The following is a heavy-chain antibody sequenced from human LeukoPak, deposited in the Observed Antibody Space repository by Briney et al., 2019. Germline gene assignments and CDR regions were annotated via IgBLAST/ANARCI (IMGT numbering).Heavy chain of an antibody. CDR2: ISGSGGST. V-gene: IGHV3-23*01. Sequence: GRSLRLSCAASGFTFSSYAMSWVRQAPGKGLEWVSAISGSGGSTYYADSVKGRFTISRDNSKNTLYLQMNSLRAEDTAVYYCARGLYDFWSGYYSFDYWGQGTLVTVSS. CDR1: GFTFSSYA. J-gene: IGHJ4*02. D-gene: IGHD3-3*01. CDR3: ARGLYDFWSGYYSFDY.